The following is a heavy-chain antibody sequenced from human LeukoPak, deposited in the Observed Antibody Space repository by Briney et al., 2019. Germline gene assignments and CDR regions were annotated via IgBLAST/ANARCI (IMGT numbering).Heavy chain of an antibody. Sequence: GGSLRLSCAASGFTFGSYGMHWVRQAPGKGLEWVAVISYDGSNKYYADSVKGRFTISRDNSKNTLYLQMNSLRAEDTAVYYCAKAGVVGATWDSYYFDYWGQGTLVTVSS. CDR1: GFTFGSYG. V-gene: IGHV3-30*18. J-gene: IGHJ4*02. D-gene: IGHD1-26*01. CDR2: ISYDGSNK. CDR3: AKAGVVGATWDSYYFDY.